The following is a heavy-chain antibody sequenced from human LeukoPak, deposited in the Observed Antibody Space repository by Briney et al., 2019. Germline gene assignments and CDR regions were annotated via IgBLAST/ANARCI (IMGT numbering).Heavy chain of an antibody. CDR1: GASISSGDSY. D-gene: IGHD3-16*01. Sequence: PSETLSLTCTLSGASISSGDSYWSWLRQPPGKGLEWTGYIYYSGSTYYNPSVKRRFTISVDTSTHQFSLKLSAVTAADTAVYYGARATSMGAFDIWGQGTMVTVSS. CDR2: IYYSGST. V-gene: IGHV4-30-4*08. J-gene: IGHJ3*02. CDR3: ARATSMGAFDI.